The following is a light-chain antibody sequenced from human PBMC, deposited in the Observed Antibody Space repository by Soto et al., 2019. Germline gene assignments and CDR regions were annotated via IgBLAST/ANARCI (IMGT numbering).Light chain of an antibody. J-gene: IGKJ5*01. CDR3: QQYDNLPIT. CDR1: QDISNY. CDR2: DAS. V-gene: IGKV1-33*01. Sequence: DIKMYQSPSSLSASVGDRVTITCQASQDISNYLNWYRQKPGKAPKLLIYDASNLETGVPSRFSGSGSGTDFTFTISSLQPEDIATYYCQQYDNLPITFGQGTRLEI.